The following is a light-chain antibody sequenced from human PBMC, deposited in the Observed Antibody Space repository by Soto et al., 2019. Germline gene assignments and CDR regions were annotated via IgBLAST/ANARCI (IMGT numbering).Light chain of an antibody. Sequence: NFILTQPHSVSESPGKTVTISCTRSSGSIASNYVQWYQQRPGSAPTTVMYEDNQRPSGVPDRFSGSIDSSSNSASLTISGLHTEDEADYYCQSYDSTNVVFGGGTQLTVL. CDR1: SGSIASNY. V-gene: IGLV6-57*04. J-gene: IGLJ7*01. CDR3: QSYDSTNVV. CDR2: EDN.